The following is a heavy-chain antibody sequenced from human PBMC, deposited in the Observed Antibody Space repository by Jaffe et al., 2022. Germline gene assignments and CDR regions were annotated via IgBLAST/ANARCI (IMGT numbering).Heavy chain of an antibody. V-gene: IGHV3-48*03. J-gene: IGHJ4*02. Sequence: EVQLVESGGGLVQPGGSLTLSCVVSGFSFSSNEMNWVRQAPGKGLEWVSYITGSGSPIYYAASVRGRFTISRDNAKNSLYLEMNSLRAEDTAVYYCAAHSGLGRKWYYWGRGTLVTVSS. D-gene: IGHD2-8*01. CDR3: AAHSGLGRKWYY. CDR1: GFSFSSNE. CDR2: ITGSGSPI.